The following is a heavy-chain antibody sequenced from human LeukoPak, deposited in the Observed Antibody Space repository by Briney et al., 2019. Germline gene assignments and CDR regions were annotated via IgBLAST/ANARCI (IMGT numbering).Heavy chain of an antibody. V-gene: IGHV4-61*02. CDR3: ARSTYYYDSSGYQRIRSRDHYYYYYMDV. CDR1: GGSISSGSYY. J-gene: IGHJ6*03. Sequence: SETLSLTCTVSGGSISSGSYYWSWIRQPAGKGLEWIGRIYTSGSTNYNPSLKSRVTISVDTSKNQFSLKLSSVTAADTAVYYCARSTYYYDSSGYQRIRSRDHYYYYYMDVWGKGTTVIVSS. D-gene: IGHD3-22*01. CDR2: IYTSGST.